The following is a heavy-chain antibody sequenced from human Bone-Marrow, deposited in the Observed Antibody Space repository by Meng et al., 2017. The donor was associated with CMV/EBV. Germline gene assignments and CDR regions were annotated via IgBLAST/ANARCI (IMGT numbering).Heavy chain of an antibody. D-gene: IGHD2-2*01. CDR2: IIPIFGTA. V-gene: IGHV1-69*05. CDR3: ARDRCSSTSCRNPYYYYGMDV. J-gene: IGHJ6*02. Sequence: SVKVSCKASGGTFSSYAISWVRQAPGQGLEWMGGIIPIFGTANYAQKFQGRVTITTDESTSTAYMELSSLRSEDTAVYYCARDRCSSTSCRNPYYYYGMDVWGQGTTVTLSS. CDR1: GGTFSSYA.